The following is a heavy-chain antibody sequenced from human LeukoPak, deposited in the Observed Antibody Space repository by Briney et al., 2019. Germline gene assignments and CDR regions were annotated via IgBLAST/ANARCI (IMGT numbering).Heavy chain of an antibody. CDR3: AREAVDIVATISGWYFDL. D-gene: IGHD5-12*01. CDR2: IYHSGST. Sequence: SETLSLTCTVSGGSISSGGYSWSWIRQPPGKGLEWIGYIYHSGSTYYNPSLKSRVTISVDRSKNQFSLKLSSVTAADTAVYYCAREAVDIVATISGWYFDLWGRGTLVTVSS. V-gene: IGHV4-30-2*01. CDR1: GGSISSGGYS. J-gene: IGHJ2*01.